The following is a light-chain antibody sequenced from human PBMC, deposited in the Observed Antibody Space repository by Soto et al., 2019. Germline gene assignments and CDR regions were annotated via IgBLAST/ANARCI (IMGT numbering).Light chain of an antibody. CDR2: QDS. CDR3: QAWDSSTYV. CDR1: KLGDKY. J-gene: IGLJ1*01. V-gene: IGLV3-1*01. Sequence: SYELTQPPSVSVSPGQTASITCSGDKLGDKYACWYQQKPGQSPVLVIYQDSKRPSGIPELFSGSNSGNTATLTISGTQAMDEADYYCQAWDSSTYVFGTGTKLTVL.